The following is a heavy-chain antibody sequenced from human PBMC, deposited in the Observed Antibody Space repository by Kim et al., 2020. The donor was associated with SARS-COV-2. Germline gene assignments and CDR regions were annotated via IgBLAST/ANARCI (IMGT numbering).Heavy chain of an antibody. Sequence: SETLSLTRTVSGGSISSGGYYWSWIRQHPGKGLEWIGYIYYSGSTYYNPSLKSRVTISVDTSKNQFSLKLSSVTAADTAVYYCARAPITMIVVVTAFDYWGQGTLVTVSS. V-gene: IGHV4-31*03. CDR3: ARAPITMIVVVTAFDY. D-gene: IGHD3-22*01. J-gene: IGHJ4*02. CDR1: GGSISSGGYY. CDR2: IYYSGST.